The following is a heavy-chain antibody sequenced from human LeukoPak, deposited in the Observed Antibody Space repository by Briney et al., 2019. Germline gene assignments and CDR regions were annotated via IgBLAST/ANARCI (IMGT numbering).Heavy chain of an antibody. Sequence: GGSLRLSCGASGFTFSSYAMHWVRQAPGTGLEYVSAMSINGGSIYYANSVKGRFTISRDNSKNALYLQMGSLRAQDMAVYYCARDQYSSSRTSYYGMDVWGQGTTVTVSS. CDR2: MSINGGSI. J-gene: IGHJ6*02. V-gene: IGHV3-64*01. D-gene: IGHD6-13*01. CDR3: ARDQYSSSRTSYYGMDV. CDR1: GFTFSSYA.